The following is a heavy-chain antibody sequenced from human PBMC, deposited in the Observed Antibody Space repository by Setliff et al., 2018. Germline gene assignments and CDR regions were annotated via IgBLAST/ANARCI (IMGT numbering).Heavy chain of an antibody. J-gene: IGHJ4*02. V-gene: IGHV3-74*03. CDR2: VNDDGSSA. Sequence: LSLTCAASGFTFSSYWMHWVRQDPGKGLVWVSRVNDDGSSAMYADSVKGRFTMSRDNAKNTLYLQMNSLRAEDTAVYYCAKVLGYSSGQLGETKKSIFDYWGQGTLVTVSS. CDR1: GFTFSSYW. D-gene: IGHD6-19*01. CDR3: AKVLGYSSGQLGETKKSIFDY.